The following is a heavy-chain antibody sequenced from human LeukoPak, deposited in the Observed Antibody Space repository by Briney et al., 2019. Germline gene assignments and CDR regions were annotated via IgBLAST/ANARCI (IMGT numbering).Heavy chain of an antibody. CDR1: GGTFSSYA. CDR2: IIPIFGTA. J-gene: IGHJ4*02. Sequence: SAKVSCKASGGTFSSYAISWVRQAPGQGLEWMGRIIPIFGTANYAQKFQGRVTITTDESTSTAYMELSSLRSEDTAVYYCARGSRYSSGWIDYWGQGTLVTVSS. CDR3: ARGSRYSSGWIDY. V-gene: IGHV1-69*05. D-gene: IGHD6-19*01.